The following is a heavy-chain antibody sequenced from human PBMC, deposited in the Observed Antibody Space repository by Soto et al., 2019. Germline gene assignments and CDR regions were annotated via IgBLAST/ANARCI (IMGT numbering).Heavy chain of an antibody. V-gene: IGHV4-30-4*02. CDR1: GGSISSGDYY. D-gene: IGHD1-26*01. CDR3: AREGASTFDV. J-gene: IGHJ3*01. CDR2: IYYSGST. Sequence: SETLSLTCTVSGGSISSGDYYWSWIRQPPGKGLEWIGYIYYSGSTYYNPSLKSRVTISVDTSKNQFSLHLNSVTYEDTAIYYCAREGASTFDVWGQGTMVTVSS.